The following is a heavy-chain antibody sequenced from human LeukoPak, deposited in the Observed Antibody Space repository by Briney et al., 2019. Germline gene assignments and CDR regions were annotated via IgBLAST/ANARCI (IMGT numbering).Heavy chain of an antibody. CDR3: VRGRIGYKYFDF. CDR1: GFTFSTYA. V-gene: IGHV3-21*06. CDR2: ISSSSSFI. Sequence: GGSLRLSCAASGFTFSTYAMHWVRQAPGKGLEWVSYISSSSSFINYTDSLKGRVTISRDNAKNLLFLQMNSLRAEDTAVYYCVRGRIGYKYFDFWGQGVQVTVSS. D-gene: IGHD5-24*01. J-gene: IGHJ4*02.